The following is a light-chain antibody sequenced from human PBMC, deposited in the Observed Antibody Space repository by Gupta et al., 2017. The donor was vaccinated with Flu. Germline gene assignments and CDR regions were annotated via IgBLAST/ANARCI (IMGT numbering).Light chain of an antibody. CDR3: HQEYYYPWT. CDR2: RAS. Sequence: IFRASTGHGGVPSNFSGSGSETDFTLTITSRQPDDFATYYCHQEYYYPWTFGQGTKVEF. V-gene: IGKV1-6*01. J-gene: IGKJ1*01.